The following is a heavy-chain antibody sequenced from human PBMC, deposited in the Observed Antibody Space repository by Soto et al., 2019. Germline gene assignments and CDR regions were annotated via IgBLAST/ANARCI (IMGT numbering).Heavy chain of an antibody. CDR1: GFTFSSYS. CDR2: ISSSSSYI. V-gene: IGHV3-21*01. D-gene: IGHD2-15*01. Sequence: EVQLVESGGGLVKPGGSLRLSCAASGFTFSSYSMNWVRQAPGKGLEWVSSISSSSSYIYYADSVKGRFTLSRDNAKNSLYLQMNSLRAEDTAVYYCSRDGCCSGGSCYGLSWGQGTLVTVSS. J-gene: IGHJ5*02. CDR3: SRDGCCSGGSCYGLS.